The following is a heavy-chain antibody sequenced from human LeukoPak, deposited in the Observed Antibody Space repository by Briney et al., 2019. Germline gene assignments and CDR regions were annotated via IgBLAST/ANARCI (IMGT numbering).Heavy chain of an antibody. CDR1: GFTFSRFW. Sequence: GGSLRLSCAASGFTFSRFWMNWVRRAPGRGLEWVANIDQSGGRNNYVDSVKGRFTISRDNAKNSLFLEMSSLRADDTAVYFCARDVEGGTFDIWGQGTTVTVSS. V-gene: IGHV3-7*05. D-gene: IGHD3-16*01. CDR2: IDQSGGRN. J-gene: IGHJ3*02. CDR3: ARDVEGGTFDI.